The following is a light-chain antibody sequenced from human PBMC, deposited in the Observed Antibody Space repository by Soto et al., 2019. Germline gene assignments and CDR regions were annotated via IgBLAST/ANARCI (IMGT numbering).Light chain of an antibody. CDR3: QQSYSAPFT. J-gene: IGKJ3*01. V-gene: IGKV1-39*01. Sequence: DIQMTQSPSSLSASVGDRVTITCRASQSISSYLIRYQQRPGKAPKLLIYAASSLQSGVPSRFSGSGSGTDFTLTISSLQPEDFATYYCQQSYSAPFTFGPGTKVDVK. CDR2: AAS. CDR1: QSISSY.